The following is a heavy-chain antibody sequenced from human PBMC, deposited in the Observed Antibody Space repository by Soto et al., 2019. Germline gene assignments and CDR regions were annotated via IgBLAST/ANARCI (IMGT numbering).Heavy chain of an antibody. CDR2: ISSSSNYI. Sequence: EVQLVESGGGLVKPGGSLRLSCAASGFTFNSYSMNWVRQAPGKGLEWVSSISSSSNYIYYADSMNGRFTISRDNAKNSLYLQMSSLRAEDTGVYYCARDLVGATIWGQGTLVTVSS. J-gene: IGHJ4*02. V-gene: IGHV3-21*01. CDR3: ARDLVGATI. D-gene: IGHD1-26*01. CDR1: GFTFNSYS.